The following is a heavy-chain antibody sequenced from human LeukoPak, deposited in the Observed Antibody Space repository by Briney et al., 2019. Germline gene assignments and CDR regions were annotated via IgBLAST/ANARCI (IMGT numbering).Heavy chain of an antibody. Sequence: GASVKISFKASGYTFNSYYMHWVRQAPGQGLEWMGIINPSGGRTSYAQKFQGRVTMTRDTSTRTIYIELYSLRSDDTAVYYCARGGRDYGDPRFDPWGQGTLVTVSS. CDR1: GYTFNSYY. D-gene: IGHD4-17*01. J-gene: IGHJ5*02. CDR2: INPSGGRT. V-gene: IGHV1-46*02. CDR3: ARGGRDYGDPRFDP.